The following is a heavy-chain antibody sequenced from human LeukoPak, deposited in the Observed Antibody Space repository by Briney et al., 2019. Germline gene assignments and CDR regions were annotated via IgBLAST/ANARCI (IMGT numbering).Heavy chain of an antibody. CDR2: INPNSGGT. V-gene: IGHV1-2*02. J-gene: IGHJ4*02. CDR3: ARTYYDFWSGYPESDY. Sequence: GASVKVSCKASGYTFTGYYMHLVRQAPGQGLEWMGWINPNSGGTNYAQKFQGRITMTRDTSISTASMELRRLRSDDTAVYYCARTYYDFWSGYPESDYWGQGTLVTVSS. CDR1: GYTFTGYY. D-gene: IGHD3-3*01.